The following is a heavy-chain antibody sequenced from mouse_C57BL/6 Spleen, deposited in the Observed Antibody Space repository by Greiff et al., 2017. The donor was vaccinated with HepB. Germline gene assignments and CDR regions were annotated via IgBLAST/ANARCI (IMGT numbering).Heavy chain of an antibody. CDR1: GYAFSSSW. CDR3: ARSSVTTEYFDV. J-gene: IGHJ1*03. CDR2: IYPGDGDT. Sequence: QVQLQQSGPELVKPGASVKISCKASGYAFSSSWMNWVKQRPGKGLEWIGRIYPGDGDTNYNGKFKGKATLTADKSYSTAYMQLSSLTSEDSAVYFCARSSVTTEYFDVWGTGTTVTVSS. V-gene: IGHV1-82*01. D-gene: IGHD2-2*01.